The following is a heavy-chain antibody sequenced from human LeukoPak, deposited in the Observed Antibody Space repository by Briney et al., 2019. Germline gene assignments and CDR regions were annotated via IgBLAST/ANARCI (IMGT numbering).Heavy chain of an antibody. CDR3: AKAPLRYFDWSGYYFDY. D-gene: IGHD3-9*01. V-gene: IGHV3-23*01. CDR1: GFTFSSYA. Sequence: PGGSLRLSCAASGFTFSSYAMSWVRQAPGKGLEWVSAISGSGGSTYYADSVKGRFTISRENSKNTLYVQMNSLRAEDTAVYYCAKAPLRYFDWSGYYFDYWGQGTLVTVSS. CDR2: ISGSGGST. J-gene: IGHJ4*02.